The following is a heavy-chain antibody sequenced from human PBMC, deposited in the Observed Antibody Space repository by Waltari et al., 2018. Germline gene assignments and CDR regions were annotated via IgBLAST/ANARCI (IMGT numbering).Heavy chain of an antibody. CDR3: AKDKAPPTYYYDSSGYGPFDY. CDR1: GFTFSSYA. J-gene: IGHJ4*02. Sequence: EVQLLESGGGLVQPGGSLRLSCAASGFTFSSYAMSWVRKAPGKGLEWVSAISGSGGSTYYADSVKGRFTISRDNSKNTLYLQMNSLRAEDTAVYYCAKDKAPPTYYYDSSGYGPFDYWGQGTLVTVSS. V-gene: IGHV3-23*01. CDR2: ISGSGGST. D-gene: IGHD3-22*01.